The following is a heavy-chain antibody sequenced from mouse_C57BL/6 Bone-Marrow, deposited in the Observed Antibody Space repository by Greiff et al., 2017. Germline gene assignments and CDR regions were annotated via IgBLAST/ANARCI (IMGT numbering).Heavy chain of an antibody. V-gene: IGHV5-16*01. J-gene: IGHJ4*01. CDR3: ARVRYYGSRDYYAMDY. Sequence: EVKLMESEGGLVQPGSSMKLSCTASGFTFSDYYMAWVRQVPEKGLEWVANINYDGSSTYYLDSLQSRFIISRDNAKNILYRQMSSLKSEDTATYYCARVRYYGSRDYYAMDYWGQGTSVTVSS. D-gene: IGHD1-1*01. CDR1: GFTFSDYY. CDR2: INYDGSST.